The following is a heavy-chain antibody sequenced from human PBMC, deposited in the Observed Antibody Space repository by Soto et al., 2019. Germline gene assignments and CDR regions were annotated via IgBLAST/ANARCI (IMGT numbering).Heavy chain of an antibody. V-gene: IGHV1-69*06. J-gene: IGHJ6*02. CDR1: GGTFSSYA. D-gene: IGHD3-3*01. CDR2: IIPIFSTA. CDR3: ARGRGGSGYVYYGMDV. Sequence: SVKVSCKASGGTFSSYAISWVRQAPGQGLEWMGGIIPIFSTANYAQKFQGRVTITADKSTSTAYMELSSLRSEDTAVYYCARGRGGSGYVYYGMDVWGQGTTVTVSS.